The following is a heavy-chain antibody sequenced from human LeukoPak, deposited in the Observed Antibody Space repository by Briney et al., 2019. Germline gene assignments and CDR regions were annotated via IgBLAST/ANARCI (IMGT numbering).Heavy chain of an antibody. CDR1: GFTLSTHW. D-gene: IGHD1-26*01. J-gene: IGHJ4*02. Sequence: GGSLRLSRAASGFTLSTHWMHWVRQAPGKGLVWVSRINGDGTTTSYADSVKGQFTISRVNAKSTLYLEMDSLRAEDTAIYYCARRWYTGTYYYFDLWGQGTLVTVSS. CDR3: ARRWYTGTYYYFDL. V-gene: IGHV3-74*01. CDR2: INGDGTTT.